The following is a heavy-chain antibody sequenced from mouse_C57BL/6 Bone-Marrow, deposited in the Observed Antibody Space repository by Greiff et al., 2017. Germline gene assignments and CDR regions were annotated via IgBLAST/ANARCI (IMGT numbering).Heavy chain of an antibody. J-gene: IGHJ2*01. V-gene: IGHV1-55*01. Sequence: QVQLQQPGAELVKPGASVKMSCKASGYTFTSYWITWVKQRPGQGLEWIGDIYPGSGSTNYNEKFKSKATLTVDTTSSTAYMQLSSLTSEDSAVYYCARDDVGYCDVWGQGTTFTVSS. CDR2: IYPGSGST. D-gene: IGHD2-14*01. CDR1: GYTFTSYW. CDR3: ARDDVGYCDV.